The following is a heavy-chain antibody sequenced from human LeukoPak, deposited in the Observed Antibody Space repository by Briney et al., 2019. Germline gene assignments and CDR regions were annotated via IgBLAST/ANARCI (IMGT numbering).Heavy chain of an antibody. CDR1: GFTFSSYW. Sequence: GGSLRLSCAASGFTFSSYWMHWVRQAPGKGLVWVSRINSDGSSTSYADSVKGRFTISRDNAKNTLYLQMDSLRIEDSAVYYCVRRRDYGDHSHFDYWGQGTRVTVSS. V-gene: IGHV3-74*01. CDR3: VRRRDYGDHSHFDY. J-gene: IGHJ4*02. CDR2: INSDGSST. D-gene: IGHD4-23*01.